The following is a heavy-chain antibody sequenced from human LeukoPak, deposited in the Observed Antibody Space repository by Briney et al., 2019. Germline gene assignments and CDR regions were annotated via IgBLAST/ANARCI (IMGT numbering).Heavy chain of an antibody. V-gene: IGHV4-59*11. Sequence: SETLSLTCTVSDDSLSSHYWTWIRQPPGKGLEWIGYISYIGSTNYNPSLKSRVTMSVDTSKNQFSLKLNSVTAADTAVYYCARDLVTVIKGYDIWGQGTMVSVSS. D-gene: IGHD4-17*01. CDR3: ARDLVTVIKGYDI. CDR2: ISYIGST. J-gene: IGHJ3*02. CDR1: DDSLSSHY.